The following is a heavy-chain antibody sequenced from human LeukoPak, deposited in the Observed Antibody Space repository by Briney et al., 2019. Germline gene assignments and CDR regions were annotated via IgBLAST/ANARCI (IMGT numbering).Heavy chain of an antibody. Sequence: PSETLSLTCTVSGGSISSYYWSWIRQPPGKGLEWIGSIYYSGSTKYNPSLKSRVTISVDTSKNQFSLKVTSVTAADTAVYYCARAAWGSGSTQLFDYWGQGTLVTVSS. CDR2: IYYSGST. CDR3: ARAAWGSGSTQLFDY. D-gene: IGHD3-22*01. CDR1: GGSISSYY. V-gene: IGHV4-59*01. J-gene: IGHJ4*02.